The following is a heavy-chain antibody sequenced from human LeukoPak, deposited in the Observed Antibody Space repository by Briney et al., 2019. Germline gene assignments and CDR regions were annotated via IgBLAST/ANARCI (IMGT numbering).Heavy chain of an antibody. CDR2: INTSTGNP. J-gene: IGHJ4*02. CDR1: GYTFTSYA. V-gene: IGHV7-4-1*02. D-gene: IGHD6-13*01. CDR3: ARAAAAGYFDY. Sequence: GASVKVSCKASGYTFTSYAMNWVRQAPGQGLEWMGWINTSTGNPTYALGFTGRFVFSLDTSVSTAYLQISSLRAEDTAVYYCARAAAAGYFDYWGQGTLVTVSS.